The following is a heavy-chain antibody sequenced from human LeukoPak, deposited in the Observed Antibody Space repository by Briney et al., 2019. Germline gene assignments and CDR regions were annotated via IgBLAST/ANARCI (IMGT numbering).Heavy chain of an antibody. V-gene: IGHV3-48*03. J-gene: IGHJ4*02. CDR3: ATHPAVRSVDY. CDR2: ISSSGSTI. D-gene: IGHD1-1*01. Sequence: GGSLRLSCAASGFTFSSYEMNWVRQAPGKGLEWVSYISSSGSTIYYADSVKGRFTTSRDNSKNTLYLQMNSLRAEDTAVYYCATHPAVRSVDYWGQGTLVTVSS. CDR1: GFTFSSYE.